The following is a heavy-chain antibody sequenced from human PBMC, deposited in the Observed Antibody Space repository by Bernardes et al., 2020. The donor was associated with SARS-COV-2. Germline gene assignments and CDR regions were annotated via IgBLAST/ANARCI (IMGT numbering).Heavy chain of an antibody. CDR2: IYYSGST. J-gene: IGHJ6*02. V-gene: IGHV4-59*01. D-gene: IGHD3-3*01. CDR1: GGSISSYY. CDR3: ARAGDSAYYDFWSGYGYMDV. Sequence: SETLSLTRTVSGGSISSYYWSWIRQPPGKGLEWIGYIYYSGSTNYNPSLKSRVTISVDTSKNQFSLKLSSVTAADTAVYYCARAGDSAYYDFWSGYGYMDVWGQGTTVTVSS.